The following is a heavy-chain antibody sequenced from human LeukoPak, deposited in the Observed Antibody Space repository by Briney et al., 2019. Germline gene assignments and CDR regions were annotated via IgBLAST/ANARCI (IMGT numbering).Heavy chain of an antibody. V-gene: IGHV1-8*01. D-gene: IGHD3-10*01. CDR1: GYSFASYD. Sequence: ASVKVFCKASGYSFASYDIKWVRQATGQWLEWMGWMNPNSGNTGYAQKFQGRVTMTRNTSISTAYMELSSLRSEDTAVYYCARGRRPMVRGVINVYYFDYWGQGTLVTVSS. J-gene: IGHJ4*02. CDR3: ARGRRPMVRGVINVYYFDY. CDR2: MNPNSGNT.